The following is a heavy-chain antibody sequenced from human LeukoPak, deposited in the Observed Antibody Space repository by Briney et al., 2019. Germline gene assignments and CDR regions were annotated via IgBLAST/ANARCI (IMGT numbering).Heavy chain of an antibody. V-gene: IGHV3-11*05. Sequence: GGSLRLSCAASGFTFSDYYMSWIRQAPGKGLEWVSYISSSSSYTNYADSVKGRFAISRDNAKNSLYLQMNSLRAEDTAVYYWARDQSVAAAGTSSPNDYWGQGTLVTVSS. D-gene: IGHD6-13*01. J-gene: IGHJ4*02. CDR1: GFTFSDYY. CDR3: ARDQSVAAAGTSSPNDY. CDR2: ISSSSSYT.